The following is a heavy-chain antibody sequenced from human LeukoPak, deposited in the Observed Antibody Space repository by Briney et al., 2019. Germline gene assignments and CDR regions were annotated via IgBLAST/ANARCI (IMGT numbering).Heavy chain of an antibody. CDR1: GFTFSSHW. CDR3: ARSSGYVDY. CDR2: IDGDGSTT. Sequence: PGGSLRLSCAASGFTFSSHWMHWVRPAPGKGLVWVSRIDGDGSTTSYADSVKGRFTISRDNAKNTLYLQMNSLRAEDTAVYHCARSSGYVDYWGQGTLVTVSS. J-gene: IGHJ4*02. V-gene: IGHV3-74*01. D-gene: IGHD2-15*01.